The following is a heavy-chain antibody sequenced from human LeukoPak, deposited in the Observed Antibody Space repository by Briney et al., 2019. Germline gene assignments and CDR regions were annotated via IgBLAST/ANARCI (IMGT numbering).Heavy chain of an antibody. V-gene: IGHV3-30-3*01. CDR1: GFILSSYA. D-gene: IGHD1-26*01. CDR3: ARQGLVGATNADY. Sequence: GGSLRLSCTASGFILSSYAMHWVRQAPGKGLEWVAVISYDEGEKYYADSVKGRFTISRDNAKNSLYLQMNSLRAEDMAVYYCARQGLVGATNADYWGQGTLVTVSS. J-gene: IGHJ4*02. CDR2: ISYDEGEK.